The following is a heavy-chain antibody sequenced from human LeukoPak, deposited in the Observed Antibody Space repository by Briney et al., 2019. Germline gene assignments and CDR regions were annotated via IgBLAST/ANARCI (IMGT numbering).Heavy chain of an antibody. CDR2: ISASDTYI. V-gene: IGHV3-21*01. CDR1: GFIFSGYS. Sequence: GGSLRLSCAASGFIFSGYSMNWVRQAPGKGLEWVSSISASDTYINYADSLKGRFTISRDNAKNSLYLQMNSLRAEDTAVYYCAREGVSPWQNYYGSGSPPAFDYWGQGTLVTVSS. D-gene: IGHD3-10*01. CDR3: AREGVSPWQNYYGSGSPPAFDY. J-gene: IGHJ4*02.